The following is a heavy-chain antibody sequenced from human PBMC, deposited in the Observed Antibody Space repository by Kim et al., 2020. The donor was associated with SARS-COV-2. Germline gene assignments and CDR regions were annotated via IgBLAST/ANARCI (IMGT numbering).Heavy chain of an antibody. V-gene: IGHV4-34*01. D-gene: IGHD1-20*01. J-gene: IGHJ3*02. CDR3: ARAPYNWTPGTGAFDI. Sequence: LKSRVTRSVDTSKNQFTLKLSSVTAADTAVYYCARAPYNWTPGTGAFDIWGQGTMVTVSS.